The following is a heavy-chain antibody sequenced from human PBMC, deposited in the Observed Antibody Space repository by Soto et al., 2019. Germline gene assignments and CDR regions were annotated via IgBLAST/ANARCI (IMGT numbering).Heavy chain of an antibody. Sequence: ELQLVESGGGLVQPGGSLRLSCATSGFIVSDCAMNWVRQAPGKGLEWVSYISSSSSVIDYADSVKGRFTVSRDNARNSLYLQMNSLRAEDTAVYYCARDLSWGSNWYYYMDVWGKGTTVTVSS. CDR2: ISSSSSVI. V-gene: IGHV3-48*01. CDR3: ARDLSWGSNWYYYMDV. CDR1: GFIVSDCA. J-gene: IGHJ6*03. D-gene: IGHD7-27*01.